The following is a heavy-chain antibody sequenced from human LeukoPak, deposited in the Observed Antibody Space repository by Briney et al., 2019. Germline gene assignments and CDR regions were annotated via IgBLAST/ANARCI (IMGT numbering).Heavy chain of an antibody. J-gene: IGHJ4*02. D-gene: IGHD2-15*01. CDR1: GYTFTSYG. V-gene: IGHV1-18*01. CDR3: ARRYCSGGSCAWYYFDY. Sequence: ASVKVSCKASGYTFTSYGISWVRQAPGQGLEWMGWISAYNGNTNYAQKLQGRVTMTTDTSTSRAYMELRSLRSDDTAVYYCARRYCSGGSCAWYYFDYWGQGTLVTVSS. CDR2: ISAYNGNT.